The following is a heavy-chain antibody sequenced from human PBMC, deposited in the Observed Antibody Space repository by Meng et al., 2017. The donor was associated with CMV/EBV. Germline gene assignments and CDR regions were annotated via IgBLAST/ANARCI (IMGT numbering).Heavy chain of an antibody. D-gene: IGHD2-21*01. CDR3: AKGAKDCGPFCYYTDF. CDR1: GFSFNTSA. J-gene: IGHJ4*02. Sequence: GESLKISCATSGFSFNTSAMHWVRQAPGKGLEWVAIISSDGNNQHYADSVKGRFAISRDNSKNTLYLQMKSLRAEDTAMYYCAKGAKDCGPFCYYTDFWGRGTLVTVCS. V-gene: IGHV3-33*06. CDR2: ISSDGNNQ.